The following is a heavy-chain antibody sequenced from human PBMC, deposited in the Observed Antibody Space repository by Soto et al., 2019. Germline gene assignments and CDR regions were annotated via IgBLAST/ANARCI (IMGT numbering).Heavy chain of an antibody. CDR3: TRDEVATITSFDY. V-gene: IGHV3-49*03. CDR1: GFTFGDYA. Sequence: PEGSLRLSCTASGFTFGDYAMSWFRQAPGKGLEWVGFIRSRAYGGTTEYAASVKGRFTISRDDSKSIAYLQMNSLKTEDTAVYYCTRDEVATITSFDYWGQGTLVTVSS. CDR2: IRSRAYGGTT. D-gene: IGHD5-12*01. J-gene: IGHJ4*02.